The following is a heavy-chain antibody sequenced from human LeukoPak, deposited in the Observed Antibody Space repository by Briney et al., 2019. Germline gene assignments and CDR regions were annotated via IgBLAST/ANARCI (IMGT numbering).Heavy chain of an antibody. J-gene: IGHJ4*02. CDR1: GFTFSSYG. CDR3: ARDHYDTAAIDY. CDR2: IWYDGSNK. D-gene: IGHD3-22*01. Sequence: GRSLRLSCAAPGFTFSSYGMHWVRQAPGKGLEWVAVIWYDGSNKYYADSVKGRFTISRDNSKNTLYLQMNSLRAEDTAVYYCARDHYDTAAIDYWGQGTLVTVSS. V-gene: IGHV3-33*01.